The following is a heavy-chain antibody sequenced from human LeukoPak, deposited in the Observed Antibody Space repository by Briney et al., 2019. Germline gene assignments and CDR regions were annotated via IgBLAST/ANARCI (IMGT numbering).Heavy chain of an antibody. Sequence: SETLSLICSVSGGSISSYYWSWIRQPPGKGLEWIGYIYYSGSTNYNPSLTSRVTISVDTSKNQFSLRLSSVTAADTAVYYCARGVQWLGGYYFDYWGQGTLVTVSS. D-gene: IGHD6-19*01. CDR1: GGSISSYY. V-gene: IGHV4-59*01. J-gene: IGHJ4*02. CDR3: ARGVQWLGGYYFDY. CDR2: IYYSGST.